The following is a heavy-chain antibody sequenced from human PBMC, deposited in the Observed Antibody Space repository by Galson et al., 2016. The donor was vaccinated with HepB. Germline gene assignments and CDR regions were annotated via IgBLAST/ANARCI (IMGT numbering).Heavy chain of an antibody. D-gene: IGHD3-22*01. CDR1: GFTFGSVW. Sequence: SLRLSCATSGFTFGSVWMSWVRQAPGKGLEWVANIKPDGSERYYVDSLKGRFTVSRDNAKNSLYLQMNSLRAEDTAVYYCALYYYDSSGFVEYFQHWGQGTRVTASS. CDR3: ALYYYDSSGFVEYFQH. J-gene: IGHJ1*01. CDR2: IKPDGSER. V-gene: IGHV3-7*03.